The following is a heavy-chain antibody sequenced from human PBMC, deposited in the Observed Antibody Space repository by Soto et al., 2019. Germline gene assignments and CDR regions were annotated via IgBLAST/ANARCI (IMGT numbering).Heavy chain of an antibody. CDR1: GYTFTSYG. J-gene: IGHJ3*02. D-gene: IGHD3-16*01. CDR2: ISAYNGNT. CDR3: AGGLRGEGDAFDI. Sequence: ASVKVSCKASGYTFTSYGISWVRQAPGQGLEWMGWISAYNGNTNYAQKLQGRVTMTTDTSTSTAYMELRSLRSDDTALYYGAGGLRGEGDAFDIWGQGTMVTVSS. V-gene: IGHV1-18*01.